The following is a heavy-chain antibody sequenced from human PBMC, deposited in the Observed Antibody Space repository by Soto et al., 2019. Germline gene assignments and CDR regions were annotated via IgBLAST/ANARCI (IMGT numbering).Heavy chain of an antibody. V-gene: IGHV3-23*01. CDR1: GFTFSSYA. Sequence: QPGGSLRLSCAASGFTFSSYAMSWVRQAPGKGLEWVSAISGSGGSTYYADSVKGRFTISRDNSKNTLYLQMNSLRAEDTAVYYCAKYRMYSGSYYRIGDAFDIWGQGTMVTVSS. CDR3: AKYRMYSGSYYRIGDAFDI. J-gene: IGHJ3*02. D-gene: IGHD1-26*01. CDR2: ISGSGGST.